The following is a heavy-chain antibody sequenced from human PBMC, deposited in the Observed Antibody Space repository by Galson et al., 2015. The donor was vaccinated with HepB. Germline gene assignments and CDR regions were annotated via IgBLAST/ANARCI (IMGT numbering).Heavy chain of an antibody. CDR2: IWYDGSNK. CDR1: GFTFSSYG. V-gene: IGHV3-33*08. CDR3: ARDLYGVRRSAFDI. D-gene: IGHD4-17*01. J-gene: IGHJ3*02. Sequence: SLRLSCAASGFTFSSYGMHWVRQAPGKGLGWVAVIWYDGSNKYYADSVKGRFTISRDNSKNTLYLQMNSLRAEDTAVYYCARDLYGVRRSAFDIWGQGTMVTVSS.